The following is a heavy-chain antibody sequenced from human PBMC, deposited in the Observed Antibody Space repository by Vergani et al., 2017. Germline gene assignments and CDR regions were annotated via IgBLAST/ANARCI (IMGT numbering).Heavy chain of an antibody. CDR1: GFTFSSYA. CDR3: ARDGGMATITYY. V-gene: IGHV3-30-3*01. CDR2: ISYDGSNK. Sequence: QVQLVESGGGVVQPGRSLRLSCAASGFTFSSYAMHWVRQAPGKGLEWVAVISYDGSNKYYADSVKGRFTISRDNSKNTLYLQINSLRAEDTAVYYCARDGGMATITYYWGQGTLVTVSS. J-gene: IGHJ4*02. D-gene: IGHD5-24*01.